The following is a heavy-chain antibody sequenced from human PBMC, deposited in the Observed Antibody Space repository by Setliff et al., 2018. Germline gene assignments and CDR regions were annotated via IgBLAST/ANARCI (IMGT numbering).Heavy chain of an antibody. J-gene: IGHJ4*02. CDR2: IGHTGSI. D-gene: IGHD2-21*02. CDR3: ARDPGHGGDSDY. V-gene: IGHV4-38-2*02. CDR1: GYSISSGYI. Sequence: SETLSLTCTVSGYSISSGYIWGWIRQPPGKGLEWVGNIGHTGSINYNPSLKSRLTISRDTSKNQVSLKLNSVTATDTAVYYCARDPGHGGDSDYWGQGTPVTVSS.